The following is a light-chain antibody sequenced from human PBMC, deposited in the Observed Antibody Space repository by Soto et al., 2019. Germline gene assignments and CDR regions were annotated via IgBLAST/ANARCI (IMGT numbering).Light chain of an antibody. J-gene: IGKJ1*01. CDR2: AAS. CDR1: QGIRSD. V-gene: IGKV1-6*01. Sequence: IQMTQSPSSLSASVGDRVTITCRASQGIRSDLGWFQQKPGKAPRLLTSAASILQSGVPSRFSGSGSGTDFTLTNSSLQPEDVASYYCLQDYAYPWTFGQGTKVEIK. CDR3: LQDYAYPWT.